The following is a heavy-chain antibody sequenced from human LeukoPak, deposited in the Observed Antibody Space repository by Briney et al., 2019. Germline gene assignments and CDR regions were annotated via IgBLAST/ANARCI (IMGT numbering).Heavy chain of an antibody. D-gene: IGHD3-9*01. J-gene: IGHJ4*02. CDR2: MNPNSGNT. CDR1: GYTFTSYD. CDR3: ARGSYYDILTGYYPRLNDY. V-gene: IGHV1-8*02. Sequence: VASVKVSCKASGYTFTSYDINWVRQATGQGLEWMGWMNPNSGNTGYAQKFQGRVTMTRNTSISTAYMELSSLRSEDTAVYYCARGSYYDILTGYYPRLNDYWGQGTLVTVSS.